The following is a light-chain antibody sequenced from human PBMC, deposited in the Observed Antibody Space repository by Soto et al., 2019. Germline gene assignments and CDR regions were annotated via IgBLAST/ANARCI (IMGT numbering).Light chain of an antibody. CDR2: GAS. CDR3: QQYNNWPLT. V-gene: IGKV3-15*01. CDR1: QTVNTN. Sequence: EIVMTQSPATLSVSPGERATLSCRASQTVNTNLAWYQQKPGQAPRLLIYGASARATGIPARFSGSGSGTDFTLTISSLQSEDFAVYYCQQYNNWPLTFGGGTKLEIK. J-gene: IGKJ4*01.